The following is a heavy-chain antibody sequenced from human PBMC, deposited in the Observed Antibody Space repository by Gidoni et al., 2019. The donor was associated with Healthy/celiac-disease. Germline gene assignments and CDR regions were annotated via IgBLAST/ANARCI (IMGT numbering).Heavy chain of an antibody. CDR1: GLSLSTTGVG. V-gene: IGHV2-5*02. D-gene: IGHD6-13*01. J-gene: IGHJ4*02. Sequence: QITLKESGPTLVKPTQTPPPTCPFSGLSLSTTGVGVGWIRQPPGKALEWLALIYWDDDERYSPSLKSRLTITKDTSKNQVVLTMTNMDPVDTATYYCAHSPYVSSWYDYWGQGTLVTVSS. CDR3: AHSPYVSSWYDY. CDR2: IYWDDDE.